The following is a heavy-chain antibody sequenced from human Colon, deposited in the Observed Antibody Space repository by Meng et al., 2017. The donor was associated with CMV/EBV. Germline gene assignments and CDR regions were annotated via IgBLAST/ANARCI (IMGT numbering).Heavy chain of an antibody. Sequence: GGSLRLSCAASGFTFDKYAMSWVRQTPGKGLEWISTIYSAGRSTFYADFVRGRFTIFRDNSENTLSLQMNSLKVEDTAIYYCAKVGASGDYYYQVFDVWGQGTSVTVSS. D-gene: IGHD2-21*02. CDR2: IYSAGRST. CDR3: AKVGASGDYYYQVFDV. V-gene: IGHV3-23*03. J-gene: IGHJ6*02. CDR1: GFTFDKYA.